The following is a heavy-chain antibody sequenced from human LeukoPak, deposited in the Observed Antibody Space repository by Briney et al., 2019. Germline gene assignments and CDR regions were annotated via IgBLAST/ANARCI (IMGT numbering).Heavy chain of an antibody. CDR3: AETHGPYCSGGTCLDYYYYMDV. Sequence: GGSLRLSCAASGFTVSSNYMSWVRQAPGKGLEWVSVIYSGGSTYYADSVKGRFTISRDNSKNTLYLQMNSLRVEDTAIYYCAETHGPYCSGGTCLDYYYYMDVWGKGTTVTVSS. CDR1: GFTVSSNY. V-gene: IGHV3-53*05. D-gene: IGHD2-15*01. J-gene: IGHJ6*03. CDR2: IYSGGST.